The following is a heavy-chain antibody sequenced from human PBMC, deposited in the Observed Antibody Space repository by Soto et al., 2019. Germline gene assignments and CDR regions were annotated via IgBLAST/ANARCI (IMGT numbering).Heavy chain of an antibody. D-gene: IGHD3-10*01. CDR3: GTNRGGGGY. CDR1: GFTVSNNY. Sequence: EVQLVESGGGLIQPGGSLRLSCAVSGFTVSNNYMSWVRQAPGKGLEGVSVIYIGGNTAYGDSVKGRFTISRDNSKNTLFFQMNSRGAGDPAVYYGGTNRGGGGYWGQGTLVTVSS. CDR2: IYIGGNT. J-gene: IGHJ4*02. V-gene: IGHV3-53*01.